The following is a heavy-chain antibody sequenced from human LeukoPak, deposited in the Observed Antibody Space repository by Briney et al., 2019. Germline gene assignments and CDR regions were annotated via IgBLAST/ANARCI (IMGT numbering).Heavy chain of an antibody. V-gene: IGHV3-23*01. CDR1: GFTFSTYA. Sequence: GGSLRLSCAASGFTFSTYAMTWVRQAPGRGLEWVSTIRGSGGSTYYADSVKGRFTISRDISKNTVDLQMNNLRAEDTAVYYCARYCSGGNCYSGLMYGGQGTLVAVSS. CDR3: ARYCSGGNCYSGLMY. CDR2: IRGSGGST. J-gene: IGHJ4*02. D-gene: IGHD2-15*01.